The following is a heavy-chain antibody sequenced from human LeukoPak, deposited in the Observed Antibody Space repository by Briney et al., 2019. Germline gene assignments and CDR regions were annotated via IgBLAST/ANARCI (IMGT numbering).Heavy chain of an antibody. J-gene: IGHJ5*02. Sequence: AGGSLRLSCAASGCTFSNAWMSWVRQAPGKGREWVSSITGSSSFIYYADSVKGRFTISRDNAKNSLHLQMNSLRAEDTAVYYYARNYDSSGYGYNWFDPWGQGTLVTVSS. D-gene: IGHD3-22*01. CDR2: ITGSSSFI. CDR1: GCTFSNAW. CDR3: ARNYDSSGYGYNWFDP. V-gene: IGHV3-21*01.